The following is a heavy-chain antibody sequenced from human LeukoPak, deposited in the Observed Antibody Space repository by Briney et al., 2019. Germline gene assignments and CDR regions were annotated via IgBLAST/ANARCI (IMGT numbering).Heavy chain of an antibody. J-gene: IGHJ4*02. D-gene: IGHD3-22*01. Sequence: PGGSLRLSFVVSGFTFSGCSMNGVRQAPGKGREWVALTSYDGSNKYYAGSVKVQFTISSENSKTTMYLQMNSMSAEDTAVYYCATAAYDSSESYYFDYWGQGTLVTVSS. CDR1: GFTFSGCS. CDR2: TSYDGSNK. CDR3: ATAAYDSSESYYFDY. V-gene: IGHV3-30*03.